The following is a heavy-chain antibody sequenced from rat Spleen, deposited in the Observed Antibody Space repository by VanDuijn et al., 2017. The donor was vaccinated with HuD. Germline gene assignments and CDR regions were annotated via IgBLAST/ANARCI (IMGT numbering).Heavy chain of an antibody. J-gene: IGHJ2*01. V-gene: IGHV5-7*01. CDR1: GFTFSDYN. D-gene: IGHD1-12*02. CDR2: ISYDGSST. CDR3: ARSDYYDGTYSPFDY. Sequence: EVQLAESGGGLVQPGRSLKLSCAASGFTFSDYNMAWVRQAPKKGLEWVATISYDGSSTYYRDSVKGRFTISRDNAKSTLYLQMDSLRSEDTATYYCARSDYYDGTYSPFDYWGQGVMVTVSS.